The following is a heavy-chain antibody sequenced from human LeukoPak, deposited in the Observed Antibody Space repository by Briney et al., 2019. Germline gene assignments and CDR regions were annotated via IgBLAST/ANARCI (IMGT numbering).Heavy chain of an antibody. D-gene: IGHD6-19*01. CDR3: AKELAGAVAGNKVGLAY. J-gene: IGHJ4*02. CDR2: ISGSGENT. V-gene: IGHV3-23*01. Sequence: GGSLRLSCAASGFTFSSYAMSWVRHAPGKGLEWVSGISGSGENTYYADSVKCRLTISRDSSRQTLHLQVNSLRAEDTAVYFCAKELAGAVAGNKVGLAYWGQGTLVTVSS. CDR1: GFTFSSYA.